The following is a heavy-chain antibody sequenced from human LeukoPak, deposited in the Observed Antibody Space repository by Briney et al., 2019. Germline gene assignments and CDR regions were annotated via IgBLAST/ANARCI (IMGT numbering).Heavy chain of an antibody. V-gene: IGHV3-11*01. CDR2: ISSSGSTI. CDR3: ARESAGDGYNKDDAFDI. CDR1: GFTFSDYY. J-gene: IGHJ3*02. Sequence: PGGSLRLSCAASGFTFSDYYMSWIRQAPGKGLEWVSYISSSGSTIYYADSVKGRFTISRDNAKNSLYLQMNSLRAKDTAVYYCARESAGDGYNKDDAFDIWGQGTMVTVSS. D-gene: IGHD5-24*01.